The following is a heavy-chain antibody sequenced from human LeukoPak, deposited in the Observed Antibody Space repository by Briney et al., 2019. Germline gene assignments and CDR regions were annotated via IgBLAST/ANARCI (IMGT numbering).Heavy chain of an antibody. Sequence: SVKVSCKASGGTFSSYAISWVRQAPGQGLEWMGGIIPIFGTANYAQKFQGRVTITADESTSTAYMELSSLTVDDTAVYYCARDDPSNDYGDFDYWGQGTLVTVSS. V-gene: IGHV1-69*13. D-gene: IGHD4-17*01. CDR3: ARDDPSNDYGDFDY. J-gene: IGHJ4*02. CDR2: IIPIFGTA. CDR1: GGTFSSYA.